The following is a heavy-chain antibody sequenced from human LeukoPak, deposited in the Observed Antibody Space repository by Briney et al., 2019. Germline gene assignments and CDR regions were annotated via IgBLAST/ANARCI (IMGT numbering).Heavy chain of an antibody. CDR1: GFTFSSNA. V-gene: IGHV3-23*01. J-gene: IGHJ4*02. D-gene: IGHD1-20*01. Sequence: PGGSLRLSCAASGFTFSSNAMSWVRQAPGKGLEWVSAITSTGSDTYYADSVRGRFTMSRDTSKNTLFLQMNSLRAEDTAVYYCAKERYNWNFDYWGQGTLVTVSS. CDR2: ITSTGSDT. CDR3: AKERYNWNFDY.